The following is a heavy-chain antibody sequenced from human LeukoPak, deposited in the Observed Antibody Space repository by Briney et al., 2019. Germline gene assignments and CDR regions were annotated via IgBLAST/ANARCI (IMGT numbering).Heavy chain of an antibody. Sequence: SETLSLTCAVYGGSFSGYYWSWIRQPPGKGLEWIGEINHSGSTNYNPSLKSRVTISVDTSKNQFSLKLSSVTAADTAVYYCARGGRSPYDYWGQGILVTVSS. CDR1: GGSFSGYY. CDR3: ARGGRSPYDY. D-gene: IGHD6-13*01. V-gene: IGHV4-34*01. J-gene: IGHJ4*02. CDR2: INHSGST.